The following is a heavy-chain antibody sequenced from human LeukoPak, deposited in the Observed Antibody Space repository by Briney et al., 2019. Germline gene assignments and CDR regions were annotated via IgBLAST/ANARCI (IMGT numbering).Heavy chain of an antibody. Sequence: PSETLSLTCTVSGGSISTYYWSWTRQPPGKGLEWIGYIYYSGSTNYNPSLKSRGTISVDTSKNQFSLKLSSVTAADTAVYYCARGSITVVPAFDIWGQGTMVTVSS. J-gene: IGHJ3*02. CDR1: GGSISTYY. V-gene: IGHV4-59*12. CDR2: IYYSGST. CDR3: ARGSITVVPAFDI. D-gene: IGHD4-23*01.